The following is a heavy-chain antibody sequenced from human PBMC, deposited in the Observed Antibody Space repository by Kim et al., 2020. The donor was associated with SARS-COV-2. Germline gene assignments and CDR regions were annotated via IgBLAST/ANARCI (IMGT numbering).Heavy chain of an antibody. CDR1: GGSISSYY. D-gene: IGHD2-2*01. Sequence: SETLSLTCTVSGGSISSYYWSWIRQPPGKGLEWIGYIYYSGSTNYNPSLKSRVTISVDTSKNQFSLKLSSVTAADTAVYYFAREWVSSTSSRGFDYWGQGTLVTVSS. CDR3: AREWVSSTSSRGFDY. J-gene: IGHJ4*02. V-gene: IGHV4-59*01. CDR2: IYYSGST.